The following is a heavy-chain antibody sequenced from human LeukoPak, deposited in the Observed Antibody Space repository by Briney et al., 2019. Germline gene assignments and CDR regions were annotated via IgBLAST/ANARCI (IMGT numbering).Heavy chain of an antibody. D-gene: IGHD3-22*01. V-gene: IGHV3-48*03. CDR3: TTLGYHLDS. J-gene: IGHJ4*02. Sequence: PGGSLSLSCAASGFDFGAYEMNWVRQAPGKGLEWVAYFAGSDTTTYSADSVKGRFIISRDNARNSLYLQMNSLRAEDTALYYCTTLGYHLDSWGQGT. CDR1: GFDFGAYE. CDR2: FAGSDTTT.